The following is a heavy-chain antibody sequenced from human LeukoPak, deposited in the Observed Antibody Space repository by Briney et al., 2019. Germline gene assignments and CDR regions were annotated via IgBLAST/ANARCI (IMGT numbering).Heavy chain of an antibody. D-gene: IGHD6-13*01. CDR2: VSGSGGST. CDR3: ARGVGIAAAGTISSWFDP. J-gene: IGHJ5*02. CDR1: GFTFSTYA. V-gene: IGHV3-23*01. Sequence: GGSLRLSCAASGFTFSTYAMSWVRQAPGKGLEWVSTVSGSGGSTYYADSVKGRFTISRDNSKNTLYLQMNSLRAEDTAVYYCARGVGIAAAGTISSWFDPWGQGTLVTVSS.